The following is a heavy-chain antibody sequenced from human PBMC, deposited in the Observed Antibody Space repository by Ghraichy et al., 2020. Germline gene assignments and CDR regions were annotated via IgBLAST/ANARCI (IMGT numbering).Heavy chain of an antibody. CDR2: IKQEGSEK. Sequence: GGSLRLSCAASGFTFTNHWMSWVRQAPGKGLEWVASIKQEGSEKHYVDSVKGRFTISRDNAKSSLHLQMDGLRAVDPAVYYCARLTDHLGLTAYRPVDYWGPGTLVTVSA. D-gene: IGHD3-16*01. CDR1: GFTFTNHW. J-gene: IGHJ4*02. V-gene: IGHV3-7*01. CDR3: ARLTDHLGLTAYRPVDY.